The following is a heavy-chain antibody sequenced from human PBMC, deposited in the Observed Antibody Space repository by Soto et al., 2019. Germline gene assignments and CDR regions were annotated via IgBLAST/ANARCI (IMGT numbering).Heavy chain of an antibody. V-gene: IGHV2-5*01. D-gene: IGHD3-9*01. J-gene: IGHJ4*01. CDR2: IYWHDHK. Sequence: QITLNESGPSVVKPAETLTLTCTFSGFSLTTSGVGVCWIRQSPGKAPHWLALIYWHDHKRYSSSLKSRLTINNDTSKIQVALTMASVDPEDTATYYCAHRSRRTVSGLVPTTASYCVFWGHGTPV. CDR1: GFSLTTSGVG. CDR3: AHRSRRTVSGLVPTTASYCVF.